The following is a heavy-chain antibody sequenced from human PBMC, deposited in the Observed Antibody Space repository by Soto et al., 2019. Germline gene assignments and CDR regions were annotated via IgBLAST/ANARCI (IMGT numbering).Heavy chain of an antibody. V-gene: IGHV1-69*13. J-gene: IGHJ4*02. CDR3: ARGVLRFLEWLPDYFDY. Sequence: SVKVSCKASGGTFSGYAISWLRQAPGQGLEWMGGIIPIFGTANYAQKFQGRVTITADESTSTAYMELSSLRSEDTAVYYCARGVLRFLEWLPDYFDYWGQGTLVTVSS. CDR1: GGTFSGYA. CDR2: IIPIFGTA. D-gene: IGHD3-3*01.